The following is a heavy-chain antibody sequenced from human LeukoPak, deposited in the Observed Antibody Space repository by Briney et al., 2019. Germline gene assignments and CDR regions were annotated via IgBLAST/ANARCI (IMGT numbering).Heavy chain of an antibody. CDR3: ARGRQPYSSSWIFDY. CDR1: GFTFSSYS. D-gene: IGHD6-13*01. J-gene: IGHJ4*02. V-gene: IGHV3-21*01. Sequence: GGSLRLSCAASGFTFSSYSMNWVRQAPGKGLEWVSSISSSSSYIYYADSVKGRFTISRDNAKNSLYLQMNSLRAEDTAVYYCARGRQPYSSSWIFDYWGRGTLVTVSS. CDR2: ISSSSSYI.